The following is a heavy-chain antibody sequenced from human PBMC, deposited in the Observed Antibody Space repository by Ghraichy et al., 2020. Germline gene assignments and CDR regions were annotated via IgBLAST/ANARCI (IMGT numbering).Heavy chain of an antibody. D-gene: IGHD6-19*01. V-gene: IGHV1-3*01. J-gene: IGHJ5*02. CDR3: ARSDVSSGWSDHNWIDP. Sequence: ASVKVSCKASGYAFSAYAMHWVRQAPGQRLEWMGWINAGDGNTKYSKKFQGRVTMTRDTSASTAYMELSSLRSEDTALYYCARSDVSSGWSDHNWIDPWGQGTLVTVSP. CDR2: INAGDGNT. CDR1: GYAFSAYA.